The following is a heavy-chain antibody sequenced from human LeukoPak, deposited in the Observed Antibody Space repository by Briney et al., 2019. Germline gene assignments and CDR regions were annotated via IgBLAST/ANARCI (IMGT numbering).Heavy chain of an antibody. CDR3: ARGAFQDTSGWYGIDY. CDR1: GFIVSSKY. V-gene: IGHV3-66*01. CDR2: IYSSGST. Sequence: GGSLRLSCAASGFIVSSKYMSWVRQAPGKGLEWVSIIYSSGSTFYADSVKGRFTISRDSSKNTVSLQMNSLRAEDTAVYYCARGAFQDTSGWYGIDYWGQGTLVTVSS. J-gene: IGHJ4*02. D-gene: IGHD6-19*01.